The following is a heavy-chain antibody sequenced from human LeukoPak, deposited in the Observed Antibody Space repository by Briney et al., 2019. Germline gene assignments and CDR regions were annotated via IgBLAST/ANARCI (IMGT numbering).Heavy chain of an antibody. Sequence: DPGGSLRLSCAASGFTVSSNYMSWVRQAPGKGLEWVSVIYSGGSTYYADSVKGRFTISRDNSKNTLYLQMNSLRAEDTAVYYCARGGYDSSGYYSPLDYWGQGTLVTVSS. J-gene: IGHJ4*02. CDR3: ARGGYDSSGYYSPLDY. D-gene: IGHD3-22*01. CDR1: GFTVSSNY. CDR2: IYSGGST. V-gene: IGHV3-66*01.